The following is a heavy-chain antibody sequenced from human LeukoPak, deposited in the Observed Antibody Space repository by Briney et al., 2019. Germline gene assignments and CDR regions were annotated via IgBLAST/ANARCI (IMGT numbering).Heavy chain of an antibody. Sequence: SETLSLTCTVSGYSISSGYYWGWIRQPPGKGLEWIGSIYHSGSTYYNPSLKSRVTISVDTSKNQFSLKLSSVTAADTAVYYCAREQKGHCSGGSCYLGVDPWGRGTLVTVSS. D-gene: IGHD2-15*01. J-gene: IGHJ5*02. V-gene: IGHV4-38-2*02. CDR2: IYHSGST. CDR1: GYSISSGYY. CDR3: AREQKGHCSGGSCYLGVDP.